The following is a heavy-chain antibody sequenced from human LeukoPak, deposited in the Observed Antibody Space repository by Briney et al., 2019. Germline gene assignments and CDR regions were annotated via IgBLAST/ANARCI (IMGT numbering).Heavy chain of an antibody. V-gene: IGHV4-59*01. Sequence: SETLSLTCTVSGGSISSYYWSWIRQPPGKGLEWIGYINYSGSTNYNPSLKSRVAISVDTSKNQFSLKLSSVTAADTAVYYCARARGRMVRGVIATYYFDYWGQGTLVTVSS. D-gene: IGHD3-10*01. CDR1: GGSISSYY. J-gene: IGHJ4*02. CDR2: INYSGST. CDR3: ARARGRMVRGVIATYYFDY.